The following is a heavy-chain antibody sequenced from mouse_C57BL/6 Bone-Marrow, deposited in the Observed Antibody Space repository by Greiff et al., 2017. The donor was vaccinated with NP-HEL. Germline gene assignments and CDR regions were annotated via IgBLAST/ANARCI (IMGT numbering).Heavy chain of an antibody. J-gene: IGHJ4*01. CDR1: GYTFTSYT. V-gene: IGHV1-4*01. D-gene: IGHD2-5*01. CDR3: ARWKFLTIVTTSSAMDY. Sequence: VQLQQSGAELARPGASVKMSCKASGYTFTSYTMHWVKQRPGQGLEWIGYINPSSGYTKYNQKFKDKATLTADKSSSTAYMQLSSLTSEDSAVYYCARWKFLTIVTTSSAMDYWGQGTSVTVSS. CDR2: INPSSGYT.